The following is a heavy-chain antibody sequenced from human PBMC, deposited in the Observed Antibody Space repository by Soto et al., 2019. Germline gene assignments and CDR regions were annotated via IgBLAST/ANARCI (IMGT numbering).Heavy chain of an antibody. CDR1: GGFVRSDP. CDR2: IIPVFGSP. V-gene: IGHV1-69*01. D-gene: IGHD1-7*01. J-gene: IGHJ4*02. CDR3: AKGEGQWELPL. Sequence: QLQLVQSGAEVKKPGSSVKVSCKASGGFVRSDPISWVRQAPGQGPEWIGGIIPVFGSPTYAEKFQGRVTITADESSRTVYLELTSLKSEDTAVYFCAKGEGQWELPLWGQGTQVTVSS.